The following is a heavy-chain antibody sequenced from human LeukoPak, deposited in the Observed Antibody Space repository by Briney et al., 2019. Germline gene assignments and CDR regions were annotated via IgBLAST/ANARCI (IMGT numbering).Heavy chain of an antibody. D-gene: IGHD3-3*01. CDR3: ARVVTIFGVVDFDY. Sequence: SETLSLTCAVYGGSISGYYWSWIRQPPGKGLEWIGEINHSGSTNYNPSLKSRVTISVDTSKNQFSLKLSSVTAADTAVYYCARVVTIFGVVDFDYWGQGTLVTVSS. J-gene: IGHJ4*02. CDR1: GGSISGYY. CDR2: INHSGST. V-gene: IGHV4-34*01.